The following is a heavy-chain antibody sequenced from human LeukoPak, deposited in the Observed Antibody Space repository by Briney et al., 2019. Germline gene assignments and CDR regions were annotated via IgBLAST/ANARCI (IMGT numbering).Heavy chain of an antibody. V-gene: IGHV5-51*01. CDR2: VYPGDSDT. D-gene: IGHD3-22*01. Sequence: ESLKISCKGSGYSFTSYWIGWVRQMPGKGLEWMGIVYPGDSDTRYSRSFQGQVTISADKSISTAYLQWSSLKASATAMYYCARDYYDSSGYSVPAFDIWGQGTMVTVSS. CDR3: ARDYYDSSGYSVPAFDI. CDR1: GYSFTSYW. J-gene: IGHJ3*02.